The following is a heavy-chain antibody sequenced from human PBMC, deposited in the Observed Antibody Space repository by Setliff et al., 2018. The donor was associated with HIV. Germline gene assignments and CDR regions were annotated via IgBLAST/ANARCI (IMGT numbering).Heavy chain of an antibody. Sequence: SETLSLTCTVSGASISSGSYYWSWIRQPAGKGLEWIGRIYSSGTTNYNPSLKSRVTISVDTSKNQFSLKLSSVTAADTAVYYCARERDGYNYYWYFDLWGRGTLVTVSS. CDR1: GASISSGSYY. V-gene: IGHV4-61*02. CDR2: IYSSGTT. CDR3: ARERDGYNYYWYFDL. D-gene: IGHD5-12*01. J-gene: IGHJ2*01.